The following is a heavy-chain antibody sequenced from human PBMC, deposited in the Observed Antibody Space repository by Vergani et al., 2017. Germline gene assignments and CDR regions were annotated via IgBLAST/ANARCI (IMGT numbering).Heavy chain of an antibody. V-gene: IGHV4-31*02. J-gene: IGHJ2*01. Sequence: QVQLVESGGGVVQPGRSLRLSCAASGGSISSGGYYWSWIRQHPGKGLEWIGYIYYSGSTYYNPSLKSRVTISVDTSKNQFSLKLSSVTAADTAVYYCAKDSSSWYWYFDLWGRGTLVTVSS. CDR2: IYYSGST. D-gene: IGHD6-13*01. CDR3: AKDSSSWYWYFDL. CDR1: GGSISSGGYY.